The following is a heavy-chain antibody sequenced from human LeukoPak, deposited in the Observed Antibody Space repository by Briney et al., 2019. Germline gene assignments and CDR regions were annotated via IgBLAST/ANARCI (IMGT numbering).Heavy chain of an antibody. CDR1: GASISSSNW. CDR3: ARRGDSGYDYDY. J-gene: IGHJ4*02. D-gene: IGHD5-12*01. Sequence: SGTLSLTCAVSGASISSSNWWSWVRQPPGKGLEWIGEIYHSGSTSYNPFLQSRVTISVDKSKNQFSLKLSSVTAADTAVYYCARRGDSGYDYDYWGQGTLVTVSS. CDR2: IYHSGST. V-gene: IGHV4-4*02.